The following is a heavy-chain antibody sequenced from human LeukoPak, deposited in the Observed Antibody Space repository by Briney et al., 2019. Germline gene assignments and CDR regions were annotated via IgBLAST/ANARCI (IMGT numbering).Heavy chain of an antibody. D-gene: IGHD3-22*01. Sequence: SETLSLTCTVSGGSISSGDYYWSWIRQPPGKGLEWIGEINHSGSTNYNPSLKSRVTISVDTSKNQFSLKLSSVTAADTAVYYCARKNYYGSSGYYYRRGSFDYWGQGTLVTVSS. CDR1: GGSISSGDYY. CDR2: INHSGST. CDR3: ARKNYYGSSGYYYRRGSFDY. V-gene: IGHV4-39*07. J-gene: IGHJ4*02.